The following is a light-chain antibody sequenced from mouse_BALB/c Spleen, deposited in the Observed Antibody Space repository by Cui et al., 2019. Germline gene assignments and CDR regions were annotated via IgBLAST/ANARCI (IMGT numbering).Light chain of an antibody. CDR2: KAS. Sequence: DIQMNQSPPSLSASLGDTITITCHASQNINVWLSWYQQKPGNIPKLLIYKASNLHTGVPSRFSGSGSGTGFTLTISSLQPEDIATYYCQQGQSYPLTFGGGTKLEIK. J-gene: IGKJ1*01. V-gene: IGKV10-94*01. CDR3: QQGQSYPLT. CDR1: QNINVW.